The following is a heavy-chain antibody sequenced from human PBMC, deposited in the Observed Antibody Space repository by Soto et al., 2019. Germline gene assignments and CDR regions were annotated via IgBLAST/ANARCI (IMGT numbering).Heavy chain of an antibody. D-gene: IGHD2-15*01. Sequence: QVQLVQSGAEVKKPGASVKVSCKASGYTFTSYYMHWVRQAPGQGLEWMGIINPSGGSTSYAQKFQGRVTMTRDTATSTVYRELSILGSEDTAVYYCARGRRGDCSGGSCYDFDYWGQGPLVTVSS. CDR1: GYTFTSYY. CDR3: ARGRRGDCSGGSCYDFDY. J-gene: IGHJ4*02. CDR2: INPSGGST. V-gene: IGHV1-46*03.